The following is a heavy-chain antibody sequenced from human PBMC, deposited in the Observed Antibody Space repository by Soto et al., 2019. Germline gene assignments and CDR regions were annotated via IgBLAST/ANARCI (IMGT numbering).Heavy chain of an antibody. J-gene: IGHJ4*02. Sequence: QVQLVESGGGVVQPGRSLRLSCAASGFTFSSYGMHWVRQAPGKGLEWVAVISYDGSNKYYADSVKGRFTISRDNSKITLYLQMNSLRAEDTAVYYCAKGSTAITYFDYWGQGTLVTVSS. D-gene: IGHD5-18*01. CDR1: GFTFSSYG. CDR2: ISYDGSNK. CDR3: AKGSTAITYFDY. V-gene: IGHV3-30*18.